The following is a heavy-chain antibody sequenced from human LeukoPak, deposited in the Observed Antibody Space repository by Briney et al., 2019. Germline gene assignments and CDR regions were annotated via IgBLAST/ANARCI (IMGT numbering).Heavy chain of an antibody. Sequence: GASVKVSCKASGYTFTSYAMNWVRQAPGQGLGCMGWINTNTGNPTYAQGFTGRFVFSLDTSVSTAYLQISSLKAEDTAVYYCARPGYSYGAYFDYWGQGTLVTVSS. V-gene: IGHV7-4-1*02. CDR1: GYTFTSYA. CDR2: INTNTGNP. D-gene: IGHD5-18*01. J-gene: IGHJ4*02. CDR3: ARPGYSYGAYFDY.